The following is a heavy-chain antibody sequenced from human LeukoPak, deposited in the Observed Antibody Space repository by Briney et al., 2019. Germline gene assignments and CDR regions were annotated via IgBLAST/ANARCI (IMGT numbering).Heavy chain of an antibody. V-gene: IGHV4-34*01. Sequence: KPSETLSLTCAVYGGSFSGYYWSWIRQPPGKGLEWIGSIYYSGSTYYNPSLKSRVTISVDTSKNQFSLKLSSVTAADTAVYYCARLGSSSWSTLHYFDYWGQGTLVTVSS. CDR2: IYYSGST. CDR1: GGSFSGYY. CDR3: ARLGSSSWSTLHYFDY. J-gene: IGHJ4*02. D-gene: IGHD6-13*01.